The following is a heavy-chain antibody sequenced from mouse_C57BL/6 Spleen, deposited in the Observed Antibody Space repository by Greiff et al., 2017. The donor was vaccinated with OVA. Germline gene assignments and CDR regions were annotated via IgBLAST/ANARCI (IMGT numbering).Heavy chain of an antibody. J-gene: IGHJ2*01. V-gene: IGHV10-1*01. CDR2: IRSKSNNYAT. Sequence: AASGFSFNTYAMNWVRQAPGKGLEWVARIRSKSNNYATYYADSVKDRFTISRDDSESMLYLQMNNLKTEDTAMYYCVRRDDLDYWGQGTTLTVSS. CDR3: VRRDDLDY. CDR1: GFSFNTYA.